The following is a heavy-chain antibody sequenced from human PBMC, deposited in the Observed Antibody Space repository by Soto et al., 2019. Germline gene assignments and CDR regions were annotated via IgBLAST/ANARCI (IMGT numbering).Heavy chain of an antibody. CDR3: XXXXXXXXXXXXXXXXXX. CDR1: GFSVTNHY. CDR2: SYRGGGK. V-gene: IGHV3-53*01. J-gene: IGHJ3*02. Sequence: QLVASGGGLIQPGESLTLSCEASGFSVTNHYMYWXRXXXXXXXXXXXPSYRGGGKPYADFVNGRFIISRDNSKNTLHLQMXKLXXXXXXXXXXXXXXXXXXXXXXXXXXXXWGRGTLVTVSP.